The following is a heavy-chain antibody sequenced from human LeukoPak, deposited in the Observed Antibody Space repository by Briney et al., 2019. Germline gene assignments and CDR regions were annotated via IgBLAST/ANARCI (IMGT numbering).Heavy chain of an antibody. Sequence: GGSLRLSCAASGFTFDDYGMSWVRQAPGKGLEWVSDINWNGGSTGYADSVKGRFTISRDNAKNSLYLQMNSLRAEDTALYYCARDRESCGGDCYSSNDAFDIWRQGTMVTVSS. V-gene: IGHV3-20*04. D-gene: IGHD2-21*02. J-gene: IGHJ3*02. CDR3: ARDRESCGGDCYSSNDAFDI. CDR1: GFTFDDYG. CDR2: INWNGGST.